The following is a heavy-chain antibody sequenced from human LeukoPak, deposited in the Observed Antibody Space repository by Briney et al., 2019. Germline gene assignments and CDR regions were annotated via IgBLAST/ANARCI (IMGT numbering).Heavy chain of an antibody. V-gene: IGHV3-21*01. CDR2: ISSSSSYI. D-gene: IGHD3-10*01. J-gene: IGHJ3*02. CDR3: ARITMIRGVSIDAFDI. CDR1: AFTFSFYT. Sequence: GGSLRLSCAASAFTFSFYTMNWVRQAPGKGLEWVSSISSSSSYIYYADSVKGRFTISRDNAKNSLSLQMNSLRAEDTAVYYCARITMIRGVSIDAFDIWGQGTMVTVSP.